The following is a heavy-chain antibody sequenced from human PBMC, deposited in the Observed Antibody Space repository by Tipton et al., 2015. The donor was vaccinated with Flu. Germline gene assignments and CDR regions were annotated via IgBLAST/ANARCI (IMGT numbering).Heavy chain of an antibody. CDR1: GGSISSYY. Sequence: GLVKPSETLSLTCTVSGGSISSYYWSWIRQPPGKGLEWIGYIYYSGSTNYNPSLKSRVTISVDTSKNQFSLKLSSVTAADTAVYYCARGYDYVWGSYPFDYWGQGTLVTVSS. CDR2: IYYSGST. V-gene: IGHV4-59*01. J-gene: IGHJ4*02. CDR3: ARGYDYVWGSYPFDY. D-gene: IGHD3-16*02.